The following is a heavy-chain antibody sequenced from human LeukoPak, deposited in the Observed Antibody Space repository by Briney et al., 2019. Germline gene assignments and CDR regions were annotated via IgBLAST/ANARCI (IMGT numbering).Heavy chain of an antibody. J-gene: IGHJ3*02. D-gene: IGHD6-19*01. CDR1: GYTFAGYY. V-gene: IGHV1-2*02. CDR3: AKDLGYSSGWPYDAFDI. Sequence: ASVKVSCTASGYTFAGYYMHWVRQAPGQGLEWMGWINPNSGGTNYAQKFQGRVTMTRDTSISTAYMELSRLRSDDTAVYYCAKDLGYSSGWPYDAFDIWGQGTMVTVSS. CDR2: INPNSGGT.